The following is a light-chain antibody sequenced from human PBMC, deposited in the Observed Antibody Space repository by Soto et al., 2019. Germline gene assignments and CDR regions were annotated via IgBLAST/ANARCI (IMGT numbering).Light chain of an antibody. J-gene: IGKJ2*01. V-gene: IGKV3-20*01. Sequence: IVLTQSPGTLSLSPGERATLTCRASQTITSFYLDWYQQKPGQAPRLLIYGTSTRATGIPDRFSGSGSGTEFPLTISSLQSEDFAVYYCQQYDNWPPYTFGQGTKLEIK. CDR1: QTITSFY. CDR2: GTS. CDR3: QQYDNWPPYT.